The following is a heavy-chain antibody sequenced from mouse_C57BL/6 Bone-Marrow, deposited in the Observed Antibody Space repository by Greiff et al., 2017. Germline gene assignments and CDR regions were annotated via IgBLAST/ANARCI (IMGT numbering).Heavy chain of an antibody. D-gene: IGHD2-4*01. CDR2: IDPSDSYT. V-gene: IGHV1-69*01. CDR3: ARDGDYENYYAMDY. Sequence: QVQLQQPGAELVMPGASVKLSCKASGYTFTSYWMHWVKQRPGQGLEWIGEIDPSDSYTNYNQKFKGKSTLTVDKSSSTAYMQLSSLTSEDSAVYYCARDGDYENYYAMDYWGQGTSVTVSS. CDR1: GYTFTSYW. J-gene: IGHJ4*01.